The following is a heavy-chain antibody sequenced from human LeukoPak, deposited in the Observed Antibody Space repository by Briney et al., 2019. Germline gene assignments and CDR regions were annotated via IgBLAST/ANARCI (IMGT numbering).Heavy chain of an antibody. CDR1: GFTFSSYW. D-gene: IGHD3-3*01. Sequence: PGGSLRLSCAASGFTFSSYWMSWVRQAPGKGLEWVANIKQDGSEKYYVDSVKGRFTISRDNAKNSLYLQMNSLRAEDTAVYYCARETGTVLRFLEGPETYYYYYYMDVWGKGTTVTVSS. J-gene: IGHJ6*03. CDR2: IKQDGSEK. V-gene: IGHV3-7*01. CDR3: ARETGTVLRFLEGPETYYYYYYMDV.